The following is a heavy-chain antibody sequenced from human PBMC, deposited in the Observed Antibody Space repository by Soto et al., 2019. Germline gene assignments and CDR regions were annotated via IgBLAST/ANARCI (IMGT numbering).Heavy chain of an antibody. J-gene: IGHJ6*04. CDR3: ARDRLMATAGTARHYFGLDV. Sequence: PSETLSLTCTVSGGSIRSGGYYWSWVRQNPRRGLEWIGNIYYSGNTYYNPSLKSRLTISVDTSKNQFSLNLSSVTAADTAVYYCARDRLMATAGTARHYFGLDVWGYGTTVTVSS. CDR1: GGSIRSGGYY. D-gene: IGHD1-1*01. V-gene: IGHV4-31*03. CDR2: IYYSGNT.